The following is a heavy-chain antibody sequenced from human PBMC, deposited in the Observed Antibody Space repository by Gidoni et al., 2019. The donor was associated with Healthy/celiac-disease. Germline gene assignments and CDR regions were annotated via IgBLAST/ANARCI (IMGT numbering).Heavy chain of an antibody. D-gene: IGHD4-17*01. CDR3: AKDGYGDPGGFAS. Sequence: EVQLLESGGGWGQPGGALRLAGEASGLSFSSYAMSWVRQAPGKGLECVSAICGSGGSTYYAASVKGRFTISRDNSKNTLYLPMTSLRADDTAVYYCAKDGYGDPGGFASWGQGTLVTVSS. V-gene: IGHV3-23*01. CDR2: ICGSGGST. CDR1: GLSFSSYA. J-gene: IGHJ4*02.